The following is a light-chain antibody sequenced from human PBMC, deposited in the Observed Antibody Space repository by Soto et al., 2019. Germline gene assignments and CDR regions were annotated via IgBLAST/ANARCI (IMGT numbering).Light chain of an antibody. J-gene: IGLJ2*01. CDR1: NSNIGSHT. Sequence: QSVLTQPPSASRTPGQTIAISCSGGNSNIGSHTVNWFQQLPGTAPRLLIYSNTQRPSGVPDRFSGSKSGTSASLAISGLQSEYEGDYYCATWDDSLNGVVFGGGTKLTVL. CDR3: ATWDDSLNGVV. CDR2: SNT. V-gene: IGLV1-44*01.